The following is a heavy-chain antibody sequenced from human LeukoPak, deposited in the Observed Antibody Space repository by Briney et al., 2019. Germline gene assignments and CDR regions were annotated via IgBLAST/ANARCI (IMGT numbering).Heavy chain of an antibody. V-gene: IGHV4-30-2*02. CDR2: IYHSGST. CDR1: GGSISSGGYS. J-gene: IGHJ4*02. CDR3: ASSVTPHEVSY. D-gene: IGHD4-4*01. Sequence: PSETLSLTCAVSGGSISSGGYSWSWIRQPPGKGLEWIGYIYHSGSTYYNPSLKSRVTISVDRSKNQFSLKLSSVTAADTAVYYCASSVTPHEVSYWGQGTLVTVSS.